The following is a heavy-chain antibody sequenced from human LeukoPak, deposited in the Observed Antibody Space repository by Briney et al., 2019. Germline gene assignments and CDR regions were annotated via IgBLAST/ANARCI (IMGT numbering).Heavy chain of an antibody. V-gene: IGHV4-61*02. CDR2: IYTSGST. J-gene: IGHJ4*02. Sequence: SETLSLTCTVSGGSISSGSYYWSWIRQPAGKGLEWIGRIYTSGSTNYNPSLNSRVTMSVDTSKNQFSLKLSSVTAADTAVYYCARSKLGYFDYWGQGTLVTVSS. CDR1: GGSISSGSYY. D-gene: IGHD7-27*01. CDR3: ARSKLGYFDY.